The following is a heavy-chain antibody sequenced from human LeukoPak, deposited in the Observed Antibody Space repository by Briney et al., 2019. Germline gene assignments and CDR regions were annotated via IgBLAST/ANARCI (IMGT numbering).Heavy chain of an antibody. CDR1: GYSFASYW. CDR3: VRQDDDGLYFFDF. Sequence: GESLKISCKGSGYSFASYWIGWVRQMPEKGLEWMGIIFPGNSDTRYSPSFQGQVTISADTSISTAYLQWSSLKASDSAIYYCVRQDDDGLYFFDFWGQGTLVTVSS. CDR2: IFPGNSDT. J-gene: IGHJ4*02. V-gene: IGHV5-51*01. D-gene: IGHD3-3*01.